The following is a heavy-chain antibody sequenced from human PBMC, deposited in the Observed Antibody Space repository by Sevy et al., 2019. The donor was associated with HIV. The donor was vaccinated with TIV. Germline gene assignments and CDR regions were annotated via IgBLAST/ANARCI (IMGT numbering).Heavy chain of an antibody. CDR1: GVTFSSYG. CDR3: AMNYYDSSGSSFFFDY. CDR2: IWYDGSNK. J-gene: IGHJ4*02. Sequence: LSLTCAASGVTFSSYGMHWVRQAPGKGLEWVAVIWYDGSNKYYADSVKGRFTISRDNSKNTLYLQMNSLRAEDTAVYYCAMNYYDSSGSSFFFDYWGQGTLVTVSS. D-gene: IGHD3-22*01. V-gene: IGHV3-33*01.